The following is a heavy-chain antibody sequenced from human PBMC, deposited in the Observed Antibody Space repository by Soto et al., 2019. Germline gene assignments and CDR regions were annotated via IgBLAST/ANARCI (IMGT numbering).Heavy chain of an antibody. CDR1: GYTFTSYH. CDR3: ARGGGYYGVDV. J-gene: IGHJ6*02. D-gene: IGHD3-16*01. V-gene: IGHV1-46*01. Sequence: QVQLVQSGAEVKKPGASVKISCKASGYTFTSYHIHWVRQAPGQGLEWMGIINPGGGSTTYAQKFQGRVTMTRDTSTSTVYTELSSLRSEDTAVYYCARGGGYYGVDVWGQGTTVTVSS. CDR2: INPGGGST.